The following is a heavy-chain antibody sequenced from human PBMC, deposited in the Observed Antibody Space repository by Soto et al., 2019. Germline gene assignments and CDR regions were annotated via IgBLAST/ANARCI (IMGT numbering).Heavy chain of an antibody. CDR2: INSDGSST. J-gene: IGHJ5*02. CDR1: GFTFSSYW. V-gene: IGHV3-74*01. Sequence: GGSLRLSCAASGFTFSSYWMHWVRQAPGKGLVWVSRINSDGSSTSYADSVKGRFTISRDNAKNTLYLQMNSLRAEDTAVYYCARDVYSGYGSNWFDPWGQGTLVTVSS. CDR3: ARDVYSGYGSNWFDP. D-gene: IGHD5-12*01.